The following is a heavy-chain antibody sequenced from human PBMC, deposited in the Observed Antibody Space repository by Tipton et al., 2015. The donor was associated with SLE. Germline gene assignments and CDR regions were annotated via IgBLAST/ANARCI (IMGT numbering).Heavy chain of an antibody. CDR2: VYYSGSSNYRNT. CDR1: GDSISRSF. V-gene: IGHV4-59*01. Sequence: GLVKPSETLSLTCTVSGDSISRSFWSWIRQPPGKGLEWIGYVYYSGSSNYRNTDYNPSLKSRVTMSVDTSKNHFSLKLTSVTAADTAVYYCARDSWYFDLWGRGTLVTVSS. CDR3: ARDSWYFDL. J-gene: IGHJ2*01.